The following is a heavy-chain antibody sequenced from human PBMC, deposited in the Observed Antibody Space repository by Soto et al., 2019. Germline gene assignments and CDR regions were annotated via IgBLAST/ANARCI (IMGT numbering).Heavy chain of an antibody. CDR3: ARVWGGAFDI. J-gene: IGHJ3*02. CDR1: GGSISSGGSS. Sequence: PSETLSLTCAVSGGSISSGGSSWSWIRQPPGKGLEWIGYIYHSGSTYYNPSLKSRVTISVDTSKNQFSLKLSSVTAADTAVYYCARVWGGAFDIWGQGTMVTVSS. D-gene: IGHD3-10*01. CDR2: IYHSGST. V-gene: IGHV4-30-2*01.